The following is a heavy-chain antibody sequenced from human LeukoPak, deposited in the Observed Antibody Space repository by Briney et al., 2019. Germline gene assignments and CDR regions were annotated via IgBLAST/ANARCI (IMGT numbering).Heavy chain of an antibody. Sequence: PGGSLRLSCAASGFTFSSYAMSWVRQAPGKGLEWVSAISGSGGSTYYADSVKGRFTISRDNSKNTLYLQMNSLRAEDTAVYYCAKGVVPAARPQDAFDIWGQGTMVTVSS. V-gene: IGHV3-23*01. J-gene: IGHJ3*02. CDR2: ISGSGGST. D-gene: IGHD2-2*02. CDR3: AKGVVPAARPQDAFDI. CDR1: GFTFSSYA.